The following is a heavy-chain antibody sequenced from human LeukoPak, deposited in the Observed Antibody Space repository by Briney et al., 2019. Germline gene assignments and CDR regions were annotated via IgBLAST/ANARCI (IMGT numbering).Heavy chain of an antibody. V-gene: IGHV4-59*01. CDR3: ARSLAVAGYYYNYYMDV. CDR2: IYYSGST. D-gene: IGHD6-19*01. CDR1: GGSISSYY. J-gene: IGHJ6*03. Sequence: SETLSLTCIVSGGSISSYYWSWLRQPPGKGLEWLGYIYYSGSTNYNPSLKSRVTISVDTSKNQFSLKLSSVTTADTAVYYCARSLAVAGYYYNYYMDVWGKGTTVTVSS.